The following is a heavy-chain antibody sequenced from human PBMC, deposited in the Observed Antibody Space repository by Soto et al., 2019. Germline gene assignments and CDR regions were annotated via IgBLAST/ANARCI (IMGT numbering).Heavy chain of an antibody. D-gene: IGHD3-16*01. CDR1: GFTFSTYG. CDR2: ISYDGSNK. CDR3: AKDLDGGPDY. V-gene: IGHV3-30*18. Sequence: GGSLRLSCAASGFTFSTYGMHWVRQAPGKGLEWVAVISYDGSNKYYADSVKGRFTISRDTSKNTLDLQMNSLRAEDTAVYYCAKDLDGGPDYWGQGTLVTVSS. J-gene: IGHJ4*02.